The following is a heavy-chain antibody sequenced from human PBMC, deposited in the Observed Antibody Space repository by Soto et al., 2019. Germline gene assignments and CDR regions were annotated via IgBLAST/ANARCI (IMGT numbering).Heavy chain of an antibody. CDR2: IIPIFGTA. Sequence: SVKVSCKASGGTFSSYAISWVRQAPGQGLEWMGGIIPIFGTANYAQKFQGRVTITADESTSTAYMELSSLRSEDTAVYYCASTRFGELSYLPFDYWGQGALVTVSS. CDR1: GGTFSSYA. J-gene: IGHJ4*02. V-gene: IGHV1-69*13. CDR3: ASTRFGELSYLPFDY. D-gene: IGHD3-10*01.